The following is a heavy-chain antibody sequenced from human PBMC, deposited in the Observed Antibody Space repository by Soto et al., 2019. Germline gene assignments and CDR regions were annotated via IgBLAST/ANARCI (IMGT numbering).Heavy chain of an antibody. CDR3: AKGVWYSSGWYDY. J-gene: IGHJ4*02. CDR2: ISYDGSNK. CDR1: GFTFSSYG. D-gene: IGHD6-19*01. Sequence: PGGSLRLSCAASGFTFSSYGMHWVRQAPGKGLEWVAVISYDGSNKYYADSVKGRFTISRDNSKNTLYLQMNSLSAEDTAVYYCAKGVWYSSGWYDYWGQGTLVTVSS. V-gene: IGHV3-30*18.